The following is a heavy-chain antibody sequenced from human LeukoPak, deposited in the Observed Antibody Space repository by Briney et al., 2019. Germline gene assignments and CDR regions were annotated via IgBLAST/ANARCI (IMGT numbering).Heavy chain of an antibody. CDR2: ISSSSSYI. D-gene: IGHD1-26*01. CDR1: GFTFSSYS. V-gene: IGHV3-21*01. CDR3: ARDGVWGPRTNGFDP. Sequence: PGGSLRLSCAASGFTFSSYSMNWVRQTPGKGLEWVSSISSSSSYIYYADSVKGRFTISRDNAKNSLYLQMNSLRAEDTAVYYCARDGVWGPRTNGFDPWGQGTLVTVSS. J-gene: IGHJ5*02.